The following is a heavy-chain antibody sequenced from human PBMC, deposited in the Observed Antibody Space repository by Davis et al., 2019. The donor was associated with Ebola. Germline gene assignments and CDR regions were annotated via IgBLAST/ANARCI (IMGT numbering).Heavy chain of an antibody. V-gene: IGHV4-39*07. J-gene: IGHJ4*02. Sequence: SETLSLTCTVSGGSISSSSYYWGWIRQPPGKGLEWIGEIYHSGSTNYNPSLKSRVTISVDKSKNQFSLKLSSVTAADTAVYYCAKLGGYRDYWCQGTLVTVSS. CDR2: IYHSGST. D-gene: IGHD5-12*01. CDR3: AKLGGYRDY. CDR1: GGSISSSSYY.